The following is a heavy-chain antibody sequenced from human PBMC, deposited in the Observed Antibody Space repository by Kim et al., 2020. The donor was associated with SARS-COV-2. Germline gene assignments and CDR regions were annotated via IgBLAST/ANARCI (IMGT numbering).Heavy chain of an antibody. CDR3: AKDIAVTSFYYFDY. Sequence: GGSLRLSCAASGFPFQAYAMHWVRQAPGKGLEWVSGITWNSGTVDYADSVKGRFTISRDNAKNSLYLQMNSLRPEDTAFYFCAKDIAVTSFYYFDYWGQGTLVTVSS. D-gene: IGHD6-19*01. CDR1: GFPFQAYA. CDR2: ITWNSGTV. J-gene: IGHJ4*02. V-gene: IGHV3-9*01.